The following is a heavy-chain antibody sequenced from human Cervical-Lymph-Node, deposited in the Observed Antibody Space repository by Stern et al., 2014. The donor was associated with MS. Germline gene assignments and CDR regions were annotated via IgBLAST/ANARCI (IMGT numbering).Heavy chain of an antibody. CDR2: IYSSGSA. CDR1: GGSISSRTYS. V-gene: IGHV4-61*02. D-gene: IGHD1-26*01. CDR3: ARDRGVGWFDP. Sequence: QLQLQESGPGLVKPSQTLSLTCTVSGGSISSRTYSWSWIRQPAGKGLEWIGHIYSSGSANYNPSLKSRVTISIDTSKNQFSLQLSSVTAADTALYYCARDRGVGWFDPWGQGTLVTVSS. J-gene: IGHJ5*02.